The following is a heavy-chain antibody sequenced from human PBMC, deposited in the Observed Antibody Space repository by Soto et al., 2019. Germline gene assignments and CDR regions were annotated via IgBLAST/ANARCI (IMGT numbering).Heavy chain of an antibody. CDR3: ARSYTAMVDSDY. V-gene: IGHV3-21*01. CDR1: GFTFSSYS. D-gene: IGHD5-18*01. CDR2: ISSSSSYI. Sequence: RGGSLRLSCAASGFTFSSYSMNWVRQAPGKGLEWVSSISSSSSYIYYADSVKGRFTISRDNAKNSLYLQMNSLRAEDTAVYYCARSYTAMVDSDYWGQGTLVTVSS. J-gene: IGHJ4*02.